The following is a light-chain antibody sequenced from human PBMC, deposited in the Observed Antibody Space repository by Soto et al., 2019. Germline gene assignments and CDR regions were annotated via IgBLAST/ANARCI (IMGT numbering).Light chain of an antibody. CDR3: QQLNSYPH. CDR2: KAS. J-gene: IGKJ5*01. CDR1: QGISSW. Sequence: DIQMTQSPSTLSASVGDRVTITCRASQGISSWLAWYQQKPGKAPNLLIYKASSLESGVPSRFSGSGSGTEFTLTISSLQPEDFATYYCQQLNSYPHFGQGTRLEIK. V-gene: IGKV1-5*03.